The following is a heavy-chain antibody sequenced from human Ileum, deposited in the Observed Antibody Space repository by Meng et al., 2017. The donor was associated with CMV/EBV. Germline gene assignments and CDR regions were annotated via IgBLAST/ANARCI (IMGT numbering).Heavy chain of an antibody. CDR2: ISWNSGSI. CDR3: AKDIAAGTSSTLFDY. CDR1: GFTFDDYA. J-gene: IGHJ4*02. Sequence: GGSLRLSCAASGFTFDDYAMHWVRQAPGKGLEWVSGISWNSGSIAYADSVKGRFTISRDNAKNSLYLQMNSLRAEDTALYYCAKDIAAGTSSTLFDYWGQGTPVTVSS. D-gene: IGHD1-1*01. V-gene: IGHV3-9*01.